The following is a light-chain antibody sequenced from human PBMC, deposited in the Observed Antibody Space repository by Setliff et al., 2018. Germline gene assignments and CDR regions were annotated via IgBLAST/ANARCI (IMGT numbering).Light chain of an antibody. J-gene: IGLJ2*01. CDR1: SSDVGGYKY. CDR3: TSYAGNNNVI. CDR2: EVT. Sequence: QSALTQPPSASGSPGQSVTLSCTGTSSDVGGYKYVSWYQQHAGDGPKLIIYEVTKRPSGVPDRFSGSKSGNTASLTVSGLQADDEADYYCTSYAGNNNVIFGGGTQLTV. V-gene: IGLV2-8*01.